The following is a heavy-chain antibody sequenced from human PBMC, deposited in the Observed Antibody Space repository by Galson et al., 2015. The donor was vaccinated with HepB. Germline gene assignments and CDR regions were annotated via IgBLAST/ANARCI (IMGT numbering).Heavy chain of an antibody. Sequence: SLRLSCAASGFTFNAYWMHWVRQSPGTGLVWVSRISSDGSSIRYAESVKGRFTISRDNAKNTLYLQMNSLRAEDTALYYCARSHYYDASGYFHYQYGLDVWGQGTTVIVSS. D-gene: IGHD3-22*01. CDR2: ISSDGSSI. J-gene: IGHJ6*02. CDR3: ARSHYYDASGYFHYQYGLDV. CDR1: GFTFNAYW. V-gene: IGHV3-74*01.